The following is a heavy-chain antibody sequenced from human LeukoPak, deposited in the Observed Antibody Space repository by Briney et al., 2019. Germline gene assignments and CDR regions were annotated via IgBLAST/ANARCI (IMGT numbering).Heavy chain of an antibody. V-gene: IGHV3-11*04. J-gene: IGHJ5*02. CDR2: ISSSGSTI. CDR3: ARGITMIVVVIANWFDP. CDR1: GFTFSDYY. Sequence: GGSLRLSCAASGFTFSDYYMSWIRQAPGKGLEWVSYISSSGSTIYYADSVKGRFTISRDNAKNSLYLQMNSLRAEDTAVYYCARGITMIVVVIANWFDPWGQGTLVTVSS. D-gene: IGHD3-22*01.